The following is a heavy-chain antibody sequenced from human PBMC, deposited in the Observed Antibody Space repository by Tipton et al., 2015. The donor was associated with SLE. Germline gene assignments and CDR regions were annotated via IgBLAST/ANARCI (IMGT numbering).Heavy chain of an antibody. Sequence: SLRLSCAASGLTFSNYWMTWVRQAPGKGLEWVANIKEDGSQKFHVDSVKGRFTISRDNAKSSLYLQMNSLRVEDTAMYYCAKGYCYGGSCSQGHWGQGTLVTVSS. CDR3: AKGYCYGGSCSQGH. CDR2: IKEDGSQK. V-gene: IGHV3-7*01. D-gene: IGHD2-15*01. CDR1: GLTFSNYW. J-gene: IGHJ4*02.